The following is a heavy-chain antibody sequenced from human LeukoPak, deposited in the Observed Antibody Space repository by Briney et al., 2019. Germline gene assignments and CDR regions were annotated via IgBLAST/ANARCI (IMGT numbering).Heavy chain of an antibody. J-gene: IGHJ3*01. CDR1: GYTFTDYY. CDR3: ARATMTDAFDF. CDR2: INPNSGGT. Sequence: GASVKVSCKASGYTFTDYYMHWVRQAPGQGLEWMGWINPNSGGTNYAQKFQGRVTMTRDTSISTAYMELSRLRSDDTAVYYCARATMTDAFDFWGQGTMVIVSP. V-gene: IGHV1-2*02. D-gene: IGHD3-22*01.